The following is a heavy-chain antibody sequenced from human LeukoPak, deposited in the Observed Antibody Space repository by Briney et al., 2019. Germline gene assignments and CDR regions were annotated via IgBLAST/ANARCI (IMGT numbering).Heavy chain of an antibody. CDR1: GFTLSSYA. CDR3: AKWVSFDWFPIDY. D-gene: IGHD3-9*01. CDR2: ISGSGGST. V-gene: IGHV3-23*01. Sequence: PGGSLRLSCVASGFTLSSYAMGWVRQAPGKGLEWVSGISGSGGSTYYPDSVKGRFTISRDNSKNTLYLQMNSLRAEDTAVYYCAKWVSFDWFPIDYWGQGTLVSVSS. J-gene: IGHJ4*02.